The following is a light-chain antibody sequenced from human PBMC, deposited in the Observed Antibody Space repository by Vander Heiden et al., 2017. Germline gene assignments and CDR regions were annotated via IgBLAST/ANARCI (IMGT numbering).Light chain of an antibody. CDR3: QQRYNWPRT. Sequence: EIVLTQSPATLSLSPGERATLSCRASQYVSNLLAWYQQKPGQPPRLLIYDASNRATGIPARLSGSESGTDFTLTINSLEPEDSAVYYCQQRYNWPRTFGQGTKVEIK. CDR2: DAS. V-gene: IGKV3-11*01. J-gene: IGKJ1*01. CDR1: QYVSNL.